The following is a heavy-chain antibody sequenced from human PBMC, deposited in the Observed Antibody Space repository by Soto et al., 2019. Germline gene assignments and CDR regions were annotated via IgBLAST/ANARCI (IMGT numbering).Heavy chain of an antibody. D-gene: IGHD5-12*01. CDR2: IKQDGTEK. V-gene: IGHV3-7*01. CDR3: ASVAI. Sequence: EVQLVESGGGLVQPGGSLRLSCAASGFTFRNYWMSWVRQAPGKGLEWVANIKQDGTEKNYVDSVRGRFTISRDNAKNSLDLQMNSLTAEETAVYYCASVAIRGQGTLVTVSS. CDR1: GFTFRNYW. J-gene: IGHJ4*02.